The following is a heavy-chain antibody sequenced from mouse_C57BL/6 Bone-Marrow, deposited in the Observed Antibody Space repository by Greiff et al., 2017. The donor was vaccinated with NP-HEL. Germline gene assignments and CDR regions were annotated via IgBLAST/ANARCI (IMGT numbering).Heavy chain of an antibody. V-gene: IGHV1-81*01. CDR1: GYTFTSYG. J-gene: IGHJ3*01. CDR2: IYPRSGNT. Sequence: QVQLKQSGAELARPGASVKLSCKASGYTFTSYGISWVKQRTGQGLEWIGEIYPRSGNTYYNEKFKGKATLTADKSSSTAYMELRSLTSEDSAVYFCATAAYYSNYKAWFAYWGQGTLVTVSA. CDR3: ATAAYYSNYKAWFAY. D-gene: IGHD2-5*01.